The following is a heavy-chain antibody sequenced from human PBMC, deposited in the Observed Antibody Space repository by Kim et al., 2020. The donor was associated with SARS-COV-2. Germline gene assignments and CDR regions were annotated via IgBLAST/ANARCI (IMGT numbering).Heavy chain of an antibody. Sequence: GGSLRLSCAASGFSVTGNYFSWVRQAPGKGLEWVSLLDSGDTADYADSVKGRFTVYRDNSKNTLYLQMNSLRVEDTAVYYCAREGDCSGGRCHSHLWPHYGMHVWGQGNRVTVSS. D-gene: IGHD6-19*01. CDR3: AREGDCSGGRCHSHLWPHYGMHV. CDR1: GFSVTGNY. CDR2: LDSGDTA. J-gene: IGHJ6*01. V-gene: IGHV3-53*01.